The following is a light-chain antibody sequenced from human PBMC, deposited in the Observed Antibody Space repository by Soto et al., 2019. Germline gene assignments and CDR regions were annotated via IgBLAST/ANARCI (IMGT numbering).Light chain of an antibody. CDR1: QSISSY. Sequence: DIQMTQSPSSLSASVGDRVTITCRASQSISSYLNWYQQKPGKAPKLLIYAASSVQSGVPSRFSGSGSGTDFTPTISSLQPEDFATYYCQQSYSTPRTFGQGTKVEIK. CDR3: QQSYSTPRT. J-gene: IGKJ1*01. V-gene: IGKV1-39*01. CDR2: AAS.